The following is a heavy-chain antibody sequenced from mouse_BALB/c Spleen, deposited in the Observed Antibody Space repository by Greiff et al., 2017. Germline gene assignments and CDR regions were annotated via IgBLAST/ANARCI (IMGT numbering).Heavy chain of an antibody. CDR1: GDSITSGY. J-gene: IGHJ2*01. CDR3: ARWGSRRNYFDY. V-gene: IGHV3-8*02. D-gene: IGHD3-1*01. Sequence: DVKLQESGPSLVKPSQTLSLTCSVTGDSITSGYWNWIRKFPGNKLEYMGYISYSGSTYYNPSLKSRISITRDTSKNQYYLQLNSVTTEDTATYYCARWGSRRNYFDYWGQGTTLTVSS. CDR2: ISYSGST.